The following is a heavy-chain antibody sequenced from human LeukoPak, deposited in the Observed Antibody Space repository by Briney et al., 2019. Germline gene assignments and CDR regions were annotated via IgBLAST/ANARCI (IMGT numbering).Heavy chain of an antibody. Sequence: GGSLRLSCAASGFTFSSYRMNWVRQAPGKGLEWVSSISSSSSYIYYADSVKGRFTISRDNAKNSLYLQMNSRRAEDTAVYYCARDRAPVVPAAMWFDPWGQGTLVTVSS. V-gene: IGHV3-21*01. CDR2: ISSSSSYI. CDR1: GFTFSSYR. J-gene: IGHJ5*02. D-gene: IGHD2-2*01. CDR3: ARDRAPVVPAAMWFDP.